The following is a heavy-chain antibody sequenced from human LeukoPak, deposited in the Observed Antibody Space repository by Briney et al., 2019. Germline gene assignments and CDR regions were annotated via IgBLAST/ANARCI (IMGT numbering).Heavy chain of an antibody. D-gene: IGHD1-26*01. CDR2: ISSSSSTI. Sequence: PGGSLRLSCTASGFTFSSYAISWVRQAPGKGLEWVSYISSSSSTIYYADSVKGRFTISRDNAKNSLYLQMNSLRDEDTAVYYCARSSGSRRGMDVWGQGTTVTVSS. J-gene: IGHJ6*02. V-gene: IGHV3-48*02. CDR3: ARSSGSRRGMDV. CDR1: GFTFSSYA.